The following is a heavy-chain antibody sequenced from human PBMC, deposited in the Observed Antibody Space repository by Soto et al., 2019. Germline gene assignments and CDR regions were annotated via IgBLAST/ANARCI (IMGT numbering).Heavy chain of an antibody. Sequence: PGGSLRLSCAASGFTFSSYAMHWVRQAPGKGLEWVAVISYDGSNKYYADSVKGRFTISRDNSKNTLYLQMNSLRAEDTAVYYCAKIDDFWSGYYTKDYFDYWGQGTLVTVS. CDR3: AKIDDFWSGYYTKDYFDY. CDR1: GFTFSSYA. V-gene: IGHV3-30-3*02. J-gene: IGHJ4*02. CDR2: ISYDGSNK. D-gene: IGHD3-3*01.